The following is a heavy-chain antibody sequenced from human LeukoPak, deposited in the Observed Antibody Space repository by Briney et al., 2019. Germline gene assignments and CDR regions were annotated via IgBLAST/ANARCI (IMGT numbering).Heavy chain of an antibody. V-gene: IGHV4-34*01. Sequence: SETLSLTCAVYGGSFSGYYWSWIRQPPGKGLEWIGEINHSGSTSYNPSLKSRVTMSVDTSKNQFSLKLSSVTAADTAVYYCARLSSRPFPPTYSFDRRNYFDYWGQGTLVTVS. CDR3: ARLSSRPFPPTYSFDRRNYFDY. CDR1: GGSFSGYY. J-gene: IGHJ4*02. CDR2: INHSGST. D-gene: IGHD3-22*01.